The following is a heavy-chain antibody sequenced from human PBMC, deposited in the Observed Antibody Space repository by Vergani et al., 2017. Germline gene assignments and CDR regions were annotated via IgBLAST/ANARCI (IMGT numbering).Heavy chain of an antibody. D-gene: IGHD2-2*01. V-gene: IGHV1-18*01. J-gene: IGHJ4*02. Sequence: QVQLVQSGAEVKTPGASVTVSCKASGYTFTSYGISWVRQAPGQGLEWMGWISAYNGNTNYAQKLQGRVTMTTDTSTSTAYMELRSLRSDDTAVYYCARLTTQSYCSSTSCHPLPDYWGQGTLVTVSS. CDR3: ARLTTQSYCSSTSCHPLPDY. CDR2: ISAYNGNT. CDR1: GYTFTSYG.